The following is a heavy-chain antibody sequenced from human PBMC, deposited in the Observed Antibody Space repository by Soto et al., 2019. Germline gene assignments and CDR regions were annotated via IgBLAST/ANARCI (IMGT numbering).Heavy chain of an antibody. CDR3: ARHNWNDEDAFES. CDR2: VYDSGST. Sequence: QVQLQESGPGLVKPSETLSLTCTVSGGSIRNSYWSWIRQPPGKGLEWIGYVYDSGSTKYNPSLKSRVNISLDTSKNQVSLRLSSVTAADTAVYFCARHNWNDEDAFESWGHGTMVTVSS. J-gene: IGHJ3*01. CDR1: GGSIRNSY. V-gene: IGHV4-59*01. D-gene: IGHD1-1*01.